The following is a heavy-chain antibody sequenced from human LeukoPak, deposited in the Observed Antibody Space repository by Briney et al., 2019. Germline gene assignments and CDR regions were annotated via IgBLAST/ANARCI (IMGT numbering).Heavy chain of an antibody. J-gene: IGHJ4*02. D-gene: IGHD3-10*01. CDR2: INHSGST. Sequence: SETLSLTCAVYGGSFSGYYWSWIRQPPGKGLEWIGEINHSGSTNYNPSLKSRVTISVDTSKNQFSLKLSSVTAADTAVYYCARQPGTSGLYYYGSGSRYYFDYWGQGTLVTVSS. V-gene: IGHV4-34*01. CDR1: GGSFSGYY. CDR3: ARQPGTSGLYYYGSGSRYYFDY.